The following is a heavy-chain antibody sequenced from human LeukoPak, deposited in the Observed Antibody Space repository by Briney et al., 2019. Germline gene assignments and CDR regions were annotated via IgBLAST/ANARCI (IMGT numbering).Heavy chain of an antibody. CDR2: ISYDGSNK. CDR3: AIRKSGNAIDY. Sequence: PGRSLRLSCAASGFTFSSYAMHWVRQAPGKGLEWVAVISYDGSNKYYADSVKGRFTISRDNSKNTLYLLMNSLRAEDTAVYYCAIRKSGNAIDYWGQGTLVTVSS. V-gene: IGHV3-30*14. CDR1: GFTFSSYA. D-gene: IGHD5-12*01. J-gene: IGHJ4*02.